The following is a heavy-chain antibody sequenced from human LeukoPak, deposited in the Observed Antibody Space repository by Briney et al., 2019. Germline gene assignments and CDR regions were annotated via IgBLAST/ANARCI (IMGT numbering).Heavy chain of an antibody. V-gene: IGHV4-39*06. CDR3: ARVTRYDDSRNYSYMDV. Sequence: SETLSLTCTVSDGSISGTPYFWGWFRQPPGKGPEWIGNIHYTGNTYYSPSLQSRVTISVDTSKNQFPLKLYSLTAADTAVYFCARVTRYDDSRNYSYMDVWGKGATVTVSS. J-gene: IGHJ6*03. D-gene: IGHD4-17*01. CDR1: DGSISGTPYF. CDR2: IHYTGNT.